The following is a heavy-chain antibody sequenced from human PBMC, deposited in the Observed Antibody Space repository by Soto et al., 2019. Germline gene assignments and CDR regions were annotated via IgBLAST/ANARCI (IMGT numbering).Heavy chain of an antibody. D-gene: IGHD4-4*01. CDR3: ALQNSNYDYYYYGMDV. CDR1: GYSFTSYW. J-gene: IGHJ6*02. CDR2: IDPSDSYT. V-gene: IGHV5-10-1*01. Sequence: GESLKISCKGSGYSFTSYWISWVRQMPGKGLEWMGRIDPSDSYTNYSPSFQGHVTISADKSISTAYLQWSSLKASDTAMYYCALQNSNYDYYYYGMDVWGQGTTVTVSS.